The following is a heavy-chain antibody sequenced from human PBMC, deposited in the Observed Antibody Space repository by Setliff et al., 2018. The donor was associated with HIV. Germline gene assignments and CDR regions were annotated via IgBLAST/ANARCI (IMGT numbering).Heavy chain of an antibody. J-gene: IGHJ5*02. Sequence: SSETLSLTCAVHGGSLSASYWTLIRKAPGKGLEWIGEINHGGSTNYNPSLKSRVTISEDTSQNQFSLKLISVTAADTAVYYCSRGGGSGWRGWLDPWGQGTLVRSPQ. CDR1: GGSLSASY. V-gene: IGHV4-34*01. CDR3: SRGGGSGWRGWLDP. D-gene: IGHD3-22*01. CDR2: INHGGST.